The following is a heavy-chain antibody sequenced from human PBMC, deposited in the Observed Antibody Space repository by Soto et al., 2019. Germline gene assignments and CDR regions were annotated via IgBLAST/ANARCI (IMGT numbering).Heavy chain of an antibody. D-gene: IGHD3-3*01. J-gene: IGHJ5*02. V-gene: IGHV1-8*01. CDR2: MNPNSGNT. Sequence: ASVKVSCKASGYTFTSYDINWVRQATGQGLEWMGWMNPNSGNTGYAQKFQGRVTMTRNTSISTAYMELSSLRSEDTAVYYCARSASRITIFGVVIQRSSRWFDRWG. CDR3: ARSASRITIFGVVIQRSSRWFDR. CDR1: GYTFTSYD.